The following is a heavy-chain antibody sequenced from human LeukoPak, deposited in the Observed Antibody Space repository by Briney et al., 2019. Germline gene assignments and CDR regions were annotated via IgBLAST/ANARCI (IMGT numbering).Heavy chain of an antibody. CDR1: GFTLTSYA. Sequence: GSLRLSCAASGFTLTSYAMSWDRQAPGKGLEWVSTISGSGGNTFYADSVKGRFTISRDNSKSTLYLQLNSLRAEDTALYYCAKGPSSTTRDTSDIWGQGTMVTVSS. J-gene: IGHJ3*02. CDR2: ISGSGGNT. CDR3: AKGPSSTTRDTSDI. V-gene: IGHV3-23*01. D-gene: IGHD1-26*01.